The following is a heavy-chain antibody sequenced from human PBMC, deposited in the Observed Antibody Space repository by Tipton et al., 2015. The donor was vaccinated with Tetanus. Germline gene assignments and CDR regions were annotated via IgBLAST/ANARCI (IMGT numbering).Heavy chain of an antibody. Sequence: GLVKPSETLSLICNVSGVPINSSPHYWGWVRQAPGKGLEWIATIYHSGTTFYNPSLQSRVAISVDTSRNRFSLRLNSVTAADTAVYFCARRGSSWYWYFDLWGRGNLVTVSS. D-gene: IGHD6-13*01. CDR3: ARRGSSWYWYFDL. J-gene: IGHJ2*01. CDR1: GVPINSSPHY. CDR2: IYHSGTT. V-gene: IGHV4-39*02.